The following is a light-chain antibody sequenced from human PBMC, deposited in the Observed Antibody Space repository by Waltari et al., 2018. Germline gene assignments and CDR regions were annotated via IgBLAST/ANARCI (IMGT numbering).Light chain of an antibody. CDR1: RSNTATNI. J-gene: IGLJ3*02. CDR2: NNN. V-gene: IGLV1-44*01. CDR3: VVWDGSLSAWV. Sequence: QSILTQTPSAPGTPGQRVTIPCSGSRSNTATNILNWFQQLPGRTPKRLIYNNNQRPSWVPDRFSGSKSGTSASLAISGLQSEDEADYYCVVWDGSLSAWVFGGGTKLTVL.